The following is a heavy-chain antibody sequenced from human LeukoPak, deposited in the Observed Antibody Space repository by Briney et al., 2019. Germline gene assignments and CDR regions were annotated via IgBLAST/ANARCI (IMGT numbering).Heavy chain of an antibody. Sequence: GGSLRLSCAVSGFIVSSNHMSWVRQAPGKGLEWVSVIYSGGNTYYADSVKGRFTISRDNSKNTLYLQMDSLRGEDTAVYYCVRAPGATWGQGTLVTVSP. CDR1: GFIVSSNH. V-gene: IGHV3-53*01. CDR3: VRAPGAT. J-gene: IGHJ5*02. CDR2: IYSGGNT. D-gene: IGHD3-10*01.